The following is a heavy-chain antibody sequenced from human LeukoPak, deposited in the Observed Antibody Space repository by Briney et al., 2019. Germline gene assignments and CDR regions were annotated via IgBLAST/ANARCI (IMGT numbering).Heavy chain of an antibody. CDR2: IYPGDSDT. V-gene: IGHV5-51*01. J-gene: IGHJ3*02. D-gene: IGHD2-2*02. Sequence: GESLKISCKGFGYSFTSYWIGWVRQMPGKGLEWMGIIYPGDSDTRYSPSFQGQVTISADKSISTAYLQWSSLKASDTAMYYCARGTVGQYCSSTSCYNTDAFDIWGQGTMVTVSS. CDR3: ARGTVGQYCSSTSCYNTDAFDI. CDR1: GYSFTSYW.